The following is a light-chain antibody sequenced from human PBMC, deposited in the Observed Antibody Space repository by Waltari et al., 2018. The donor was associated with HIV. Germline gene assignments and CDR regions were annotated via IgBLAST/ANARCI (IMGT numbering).Light chain of an antibody. J-gene: IGKJ4*01. CDR2: GAS. CDR3: QQYGSARRLT. CDR1: QSVSSGY. V-gene: IGKV3-20*01. Sequence: TVLTQSPGTLSLSPGERATLSCRASQSVSSGYSAWYQQKPGQAPRLLIYGASTRATGIPDRFSGSGSGTDFTLTISRLEPEDFAVYYCQQYGSARRLTFGGGTKVEIK.